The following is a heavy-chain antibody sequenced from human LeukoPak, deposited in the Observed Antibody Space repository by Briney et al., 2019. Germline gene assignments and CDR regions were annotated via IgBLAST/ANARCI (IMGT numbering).Heavy chain of an antibody. CDR2: ISSSGTP. V-gene: IGHV4-39*01. Sequence: SETLSLTCTVSGGSISTSNYYWGWIPQPPGKGLEWIGTISSSGTPRYNSSLSSRLTISLDTSKNQFSLHLSSVTAVDTAVYYCVRPRDYGFDNWGQGTLVTVSS. J-gene: IGHJ4*02. CDR3: VRPRDYGFDN. D-gene: IGHD4-17*01. CDR1: GGSISTSNYY.